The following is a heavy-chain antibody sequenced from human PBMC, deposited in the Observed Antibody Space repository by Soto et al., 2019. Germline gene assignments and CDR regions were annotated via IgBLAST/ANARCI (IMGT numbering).Heavy chain of an antibody. CDR2: ISYDGSNK. CDR3: ARARETRLGGSYFDY. CDR1: GFTFSSYA. Sequence: GGSLRLSCAASGFTFSSYAMHWVRQAPGKGLEWVAVISYDGSNKYYADSVKGRFTISRDNSKNTLYLQMNSLRAEDTAVYYCARARETRLGGSYFDYWGQGTLVTVSS. V-gene: IGHV3-30*04. J-gene: IGHJ4*02. D-gene: IGHD1-26*01.